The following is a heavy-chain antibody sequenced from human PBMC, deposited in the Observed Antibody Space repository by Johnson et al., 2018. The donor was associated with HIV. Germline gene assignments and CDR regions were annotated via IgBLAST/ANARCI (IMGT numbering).Heavy chain of an antibody. Sequence: QVQLVESGGGVVRPGGSLRLSCAASGFTFSDYYMIWIRQAPGKGLEWLSYLTSSGTSSYYAASVKGRFTISRDNSKNTLYLQMNSLRAEDTAVYYCASGALAYCGGDCYSDAFDIWGQGTMVTVSS. V-gene: IGHV3-11*04. CDR2: LTSSGTSS. CDR1: GFTFSDYY. D-gene: IGHD2-21*02. J-gene: IGHJ3*02. CDR3: ASGALAYCGGDCYSDAFDI.